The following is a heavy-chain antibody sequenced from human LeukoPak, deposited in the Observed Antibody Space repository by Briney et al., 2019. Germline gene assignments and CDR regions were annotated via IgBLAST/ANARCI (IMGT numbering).Heavy chain of an antibody. J-gene: IGHJ4*02. CDR1: GYTFTSYG. Sequence: GGSVKVSCKASGYTFTSYGISWVRQAPGQGLEWMGWISAYNGNTNYAQKLQGRVTMTTDTSTSTAYMELRSLRSDDTAVYYCARAPSSGWSLYYFDYWGQGTLVTVSS. D-gene: IGHD6-19*01. CDR3: ARAPSSGWSLYYFDY. CDR2: ISAYNGNT. V-gene: IGHV1-18*04.